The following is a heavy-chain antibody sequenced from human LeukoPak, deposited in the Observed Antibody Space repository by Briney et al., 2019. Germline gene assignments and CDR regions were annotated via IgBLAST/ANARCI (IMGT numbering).Heavy chain of an antibody. CDR1: GGSFSGYY. Sequence: SETLSLTCAVYGGSFSGYYWSWIRQPPGKGLEWIGEINHSGSTNYNPSLKSRVTISVDTSKNQFSLKLSSVTAADTAVYYCARMGSWLRSYYFDYWGQGTLVTVSS. D-gene: IGHD5-12*01. CDR3: ARMGSWLRSYYFDY. CDR2: INHSGST. J-gene: IGHJ4*02. V-gene: IGHV4-34*01.